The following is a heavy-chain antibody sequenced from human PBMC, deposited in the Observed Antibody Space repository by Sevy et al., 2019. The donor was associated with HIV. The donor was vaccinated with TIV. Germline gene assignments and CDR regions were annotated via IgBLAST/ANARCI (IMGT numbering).Heavy chain of an antibody. CDR3: AKDGGAGPPFDWEDY. D-gene: IGHD3-9*01. CDR2: ISGSGGST. J-gene: IGHJ4*02. CDR1: GFTFSSYA. V-gene: IGHV3-23*01. Sequence: GGSLRLSCAASGFTFSSYAMSWVRQSPGKGLEWVSAISGSGGSTYYADSVKGRFTISRDNSKNTLYLQMNSLRAEDTAVYYCAKDGGAGPPFDWEDYWGQGTLVTVSS.